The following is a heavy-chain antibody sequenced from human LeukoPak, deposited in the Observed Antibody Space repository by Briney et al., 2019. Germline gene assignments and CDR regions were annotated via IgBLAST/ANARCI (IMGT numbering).Heavy chain of an antibody. J-gene: IGHJ4*02. CDR3: AKQRGYSFGSFDY. V-gene: IGHV3-20*04. D-gene: IGHD5-18*01. CDR1: GFSFDDYG. Sequence: GGSLRLSCAASGFSFDDYGMSWVRQAPGKGLEWVSGIIWNGGKTDYADSVKGRFTISRDNAKSSLYLQMNSLRVEDAALYYCAKQRGYSFGSFDYWGQGTLVTVSS. CDR2: IIWNGGKT.